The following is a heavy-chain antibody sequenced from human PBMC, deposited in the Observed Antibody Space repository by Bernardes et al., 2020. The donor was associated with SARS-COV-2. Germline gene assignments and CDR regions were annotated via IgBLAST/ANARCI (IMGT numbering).Heavy chain of an antibody. CDR3: ARAGGGAASIDV. Sequence: GGSLRLSCSASGFTFSSYSMHWVRQAPGKGLEYVSGISSDGDNKQYADSVEDRFTISRDNSKDTLYLQLTSLRLEDTAVYYCARAGGGAASIDVWGQGTLVTVSA. CDR1: GFTFSSYS. V-gene: IGHV3-64D*06. D-gene: IGHD2-2*01. J-gene: IGHJ3*01. CDR2: ISSDGDNK.